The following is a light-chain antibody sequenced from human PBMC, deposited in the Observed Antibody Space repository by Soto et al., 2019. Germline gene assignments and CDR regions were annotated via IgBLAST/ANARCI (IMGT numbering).Light chain of an antibody. Sequence: DIQMTQSPSTLSASVGDRVTITCRASQSVSTWLAWYQQKPGKAPKLLIYKASNLESGVPSRFSGSGSGTEFTLTISSLQPDDFATYYCQHFNSYPWTFGQGTKVDIK. J-gene: IGKJ1*01. CDR3: QHFNSYPWT. V-gene: IGKV1-5*03. CDR1: QSVSTW. CDR2: KAS.